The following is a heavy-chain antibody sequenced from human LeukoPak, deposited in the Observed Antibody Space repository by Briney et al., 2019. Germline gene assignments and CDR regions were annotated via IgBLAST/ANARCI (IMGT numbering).Heavy chain of an antibody. CDR1: GGTFSSYA. CDR3: ARDNYDMYFDY. Sequence: VASVKVSCKASGGTFSSYAISWVRQAPGQGLEWMGGIIPIFGTANYAQKFQSRVTITADESTSTAYMELSSLRSEDTAVYYCARDNYDMYFDYWGQGTLVTVSS. J-gene: IGHJ4*02. D-gene: IGHD3-9*01. V-gene: IGHV1-69*13. CDR2: IIPIFGTA.